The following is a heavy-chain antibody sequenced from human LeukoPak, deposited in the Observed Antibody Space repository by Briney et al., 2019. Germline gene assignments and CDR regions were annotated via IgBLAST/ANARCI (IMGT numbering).Heavy chain of an antibody. Sequence: ASVKVSCTASGYTFTSYYMHWVRQAPGQGLEWMGIINPSGGSTSYAQKFQGRVTMTRDTSTSTVYMELSSLRSEDTAVYYCASGTAPEAFDIWGQGTMVTVSS. CDR2: INPSGGST. V-gene: IGHV1-46*01. CDR1: GYTFTSYY. CDR3: ASGTAPEAFDI. D-gene: IGHD2-21*02. J-gene: IGHJ3*02.